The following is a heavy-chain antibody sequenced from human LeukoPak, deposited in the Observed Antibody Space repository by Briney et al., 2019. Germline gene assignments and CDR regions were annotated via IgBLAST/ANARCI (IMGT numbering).Heavy chain of an antibody. CDR3: AKGLAAAGGVYMDV. V-gene: IGHV3-23*01. Sequence: PGGSLRLSCAASGFTVSSNYMNWVRQAPGKGLEWVSGISGSDGYTYYADSVKGRFTISRDNSKNTLSLQMNSLRAEDTAVYYCAKGLAAAGGVYMDVWGKGTTVTVSS. J-gene: IGHJ6*03. CDR1: GFTVSSNY. D-gene: IGHD6-13*01. CDR2: ISGSDGYT.